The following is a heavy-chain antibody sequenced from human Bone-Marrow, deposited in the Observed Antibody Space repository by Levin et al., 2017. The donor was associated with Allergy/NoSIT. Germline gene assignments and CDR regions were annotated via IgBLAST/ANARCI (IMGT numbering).Heavy chain of an antibody. D-gene: IGHD2-2*01. V-gene: IGHV4-34*01. CDR2: INHSGST. CDR3: ARRPECSSTSCPYPYNWFDP. Sequence: KASETLSLTCAVYGGSFSGYYWSWIRQPPGKGLEWIGEINHSGSTNYNPSLKSRVTISVDTSKNQFSLKLSSVTAADTAVYYCARRPECSSTSCPYPYNWFDPWGQGTLVTVSS. CDR1: GGSFSGYY. J-gene: IGHJ5*02.